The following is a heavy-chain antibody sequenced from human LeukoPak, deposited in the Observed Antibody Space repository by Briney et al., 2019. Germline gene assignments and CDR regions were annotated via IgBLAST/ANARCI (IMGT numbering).Heavy chain of an antibody. V-gene: IGHV3-43D*03. CDR1: GFTFDDYA. J-gene: IGHJ4*02. CDR2: ISWDGGST. CDR3: AKYRRNYFDS. Sequence: PGGSLRLSCAASGFTFDDYAMHWVRQAPGKGLEWVSLISWDGGSTYYADSVKGRFTISRDNSKNSLYLQMNSLRAEDTALYYCAKYRRNYFDSWGQGTLVTVSS.